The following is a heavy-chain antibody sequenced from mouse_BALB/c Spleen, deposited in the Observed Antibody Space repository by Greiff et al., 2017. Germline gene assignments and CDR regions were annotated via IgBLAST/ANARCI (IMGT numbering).Heavy chain of an antibody. J-gene: IGHJ3*01. CDR2: SRNKANDYTT. D-gene: IGHD3-2*01. Sequence: EVKLMESGGGLVQPGGSLRLSCATSGFTFSDFYMEWVRQPPGKRLEWIAASRNKANDYTTEYSASVKGRFIVSRDTSQSILYLQMNALRAEDTAIYYCARDASDSSGFGGFAYWGQGTLVTVSA. CDR3: ARDASDSSGFGGFAY. CDR1: GFTFSDFY. V-gene: IGHV7-1*02.